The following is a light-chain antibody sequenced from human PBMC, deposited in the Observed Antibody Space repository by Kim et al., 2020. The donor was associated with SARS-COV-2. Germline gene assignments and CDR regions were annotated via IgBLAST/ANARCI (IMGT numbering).Light chain of an antibody. CDR3: LLSYGGTRRV. CDR2: DTS. CDR1: TGAVTSGHF. J-gene: IGLJ3*02. Sequence: GGTVTLTCGSSTGAVTSGHFPYWFQQKPGQAPRTMMYDTSNRNSWTPARFSGSLLGGKAALTLSGAQPEDEAQYYCLLSYGGTRRVFGGGTKLTVL. V-gene: IGLV7-46*01.